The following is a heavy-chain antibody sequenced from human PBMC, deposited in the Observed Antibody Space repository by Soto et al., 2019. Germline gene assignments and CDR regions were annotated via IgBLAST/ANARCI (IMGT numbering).Heavy chain of an antibody. V-gene: IGHV3-9*01. Sequence: GGSLRLSCAASGFTFDDYAMHWVRQAPGKGLEWVSGISWNSGSIGYADSVKGRFTISRDNAKNSLYLQMNSLRAEDTALYYCAKAGSVFNWFDPWGQGTLVTVSS. CDR1: GFTFDDYA. CDR2: ISWNSGSI. J-gene: IGHJ5*02. CDR3: AKAGSVFNWFDP. D-gene: IGHD1-20*01.